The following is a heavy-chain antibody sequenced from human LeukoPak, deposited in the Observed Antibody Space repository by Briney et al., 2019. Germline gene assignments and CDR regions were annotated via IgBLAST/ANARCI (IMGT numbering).Heavy chain of an antibody. J-gene: IGHJ4*02. V-gene: IGHV3-15*07. Sequence: PGGSLSLSCAASGFTFSNAWMNWVRQAPGKGLEWVGRIKSKTDGGTTDYAAPVKGRFTISRDDSKNTLYLQMNSLKTEDTAVYYCTTDLGYSSSDFDYWGQGTLVTVSS. CDR3: TTDLGYSSSDFDY. D-gene: IGHD6-13*01. CDR2: IKSKTDGGTT. CDR1: GFTFSNAW.